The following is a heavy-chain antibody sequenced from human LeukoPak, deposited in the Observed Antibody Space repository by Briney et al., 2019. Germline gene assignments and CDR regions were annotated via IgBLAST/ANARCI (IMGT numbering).Heavy chain of an antibody. CDR1: GASISSYY. CDR3: AREVNGGNFRTFDY. D-gene: IGHD3-3*01. Sequence: SETLSLTCNVSGASISSYYWSWIRQPAGKGLEWIGRIYVSGTTNYNASLKSRLTMSLDTSKNQFSLQLSSVTAADTAVYHCAREVNGGNFRTFDYWGQGTLVTVSS. V-gene: IGHV4-4*07. J-gene: IGHJ4*02. CDR2: IYVSGTT.